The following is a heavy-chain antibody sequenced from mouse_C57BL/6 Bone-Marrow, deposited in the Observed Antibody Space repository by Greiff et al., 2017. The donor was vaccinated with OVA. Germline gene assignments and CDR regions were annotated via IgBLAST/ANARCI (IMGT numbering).Heavy chain of an antibody. CDR2: INPNYGTT. J-gene: IGHJ1*03. D-gene: IGHD1-1*01. CDR3: AFYSGNSYRYLDF. V-gene: IGHV1-39*01. Sequence: EVQLQQSGPELVKPGASVKISCKASGYSFTDYNMNWVKQSHGKRLEWIGGINPNYGTTSYNQKFKGKATLTVDQSSSTTYMQLNSLTSKDAAVYSCAFYSGNSYRYLDFWGKGTTVTVSS. CDR1: GYSFTDYN.